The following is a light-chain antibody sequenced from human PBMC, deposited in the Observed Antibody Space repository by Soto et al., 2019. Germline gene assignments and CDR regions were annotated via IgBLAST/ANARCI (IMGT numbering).Light chain of an antibody. CDR2: GAS. J-gene: IGKJ4*01. V-gene: IGKV3-20*01. Sequence: ILLTQPPGTLSLAPGERATLSCRASQTVSSNFLAWYQEKPGQGPRLLIYGASTRATGIPDRFSGSGSGTDFTLTISRLDPEDFAVYYCRQYGRSLGFAVGGGTKVDIK. CDR1: QTVSSNF. CDR3: RQYGRSLGFA.